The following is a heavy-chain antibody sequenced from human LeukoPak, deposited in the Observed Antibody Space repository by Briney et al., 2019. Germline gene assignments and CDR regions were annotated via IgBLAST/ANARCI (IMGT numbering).Heavy chain of an antibody. CDR1: GGSISSGGYY. CDR3: ARASATGSTRGYFDY. CDR2: IYYSGST. Sequence: SETLSLTCTVSGGSISSGGYYWSWIRQHPGKGLEWIGYIYYSGSTYYNPSLKSRVTISVDTSKNQFSLKLSSVTAADTAVYYCARASATGSTRGYFDYWGQGTLVTVSS. D-gene: IGHD1-7*01. V-gene: IGHV4-31*03. J-gene: IGHJ4*02.